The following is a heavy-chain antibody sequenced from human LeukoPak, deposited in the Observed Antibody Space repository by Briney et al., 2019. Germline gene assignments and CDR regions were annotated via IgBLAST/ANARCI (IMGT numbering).Heavy chain of an antibody. D-gene: IGHD6-13*01. CDR3: ARQRCLGSSCHFDY. CDR2: IYYSEST. V-gene: IGHV4-59*08. CDR1: GGSIRNYY. J-gene: IGHJ4*02. Sequence: SETLSLTCTVSGGSIRNYYWSWIRQPPGKGLEWIGYIYYSESTNNNFSLKSRVTISLDTSKNQFSLKLGSVTAADTAVYYCARQRCLGSSCHFDYWGQGTLVTVSS.